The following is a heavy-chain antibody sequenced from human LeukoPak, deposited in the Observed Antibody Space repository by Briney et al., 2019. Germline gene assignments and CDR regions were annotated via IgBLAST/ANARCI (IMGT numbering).Heavy chain of an antibody. V-gene: IGHV4-31*11. CDR3: ASTHCASPSCYSYYYSGLDI. CDR1: GGSISSGTHY. Sequence: PSETLSLTCAVSGGSISSGTHYWNWIRQHPGQGLEWIGHIYNTGSAYYNPSLMSRVSISIDTSENQFSLKLSSVTAADTAVYYCASTHCASPSCYSYYYSGLDIWGQGTTVIVSS. D-gene: IGHD2-2*01. J-gene: IGHJ6*02. CDR2: IYNTGSA.